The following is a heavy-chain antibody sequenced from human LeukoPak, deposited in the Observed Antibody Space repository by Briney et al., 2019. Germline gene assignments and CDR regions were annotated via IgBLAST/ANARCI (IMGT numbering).Heavy chain of an antibody. CDR1: GGSISSDY. D-gene: IGHD3-22*01. J-gene: IGHJ4*02. Sequence: SETLSLTCPVSGGSISSDYWSWIRPPAGKGLEWIGRIYTSGSTSYNPSLKSRVTMSVDTSKRQISLRLSSVTAADTAVYYCAKEGYDSSGYYAFGYWGQGTLVTVSS. CDR3: AKEGYDSSGYYAFGY. V-gene: IGHV4-4*07. CDR2: IYTSGST.